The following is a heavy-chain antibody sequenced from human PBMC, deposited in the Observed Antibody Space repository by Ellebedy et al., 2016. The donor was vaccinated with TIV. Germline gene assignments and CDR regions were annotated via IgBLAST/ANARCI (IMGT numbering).Heavy chain of an antibody. CDR2: IDPTNGGT. Sequence: AASVKVSCKASGYIFTSYYVHWVRQAPGQGLQWMGWIDPTNGGTDFAQNFEGRVTMTRDTSLSTVYMELRRLKSDDTAVYYCAREQGSVFHHWGQGTLVTVSS. V-gene: IGHV1-2*02. J-gene: IGHJ4*02. CDR1: GYIFTSYY. CDR3: AREQGSVFHH.